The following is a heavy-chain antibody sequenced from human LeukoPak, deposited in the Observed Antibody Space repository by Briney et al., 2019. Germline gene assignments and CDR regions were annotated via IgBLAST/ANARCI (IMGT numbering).Heavy chain of an antibody. CDR3: ARVYDVLTGGFDH. CDR2: INSDGSST. V-gene: IGHV3-74*01. D-gene: IGHD3-9*01. CDR1: GFTFSRFS. Sequence: GGSLRLSCAATGFTFSRFSMHWVREAPGKGLVWVSRINSDGSSTNYADSVQGRFTISRDNARNILYLQMNSLRAEDTAVYYCARVYDVLTGGFDHWGQGALVTVSS. J-gene: IGHJ4*02.